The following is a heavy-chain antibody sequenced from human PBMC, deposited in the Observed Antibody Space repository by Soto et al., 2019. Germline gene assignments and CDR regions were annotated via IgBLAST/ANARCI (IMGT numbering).Heavy chain of an antibody. V-gene: IGHV1-58*02. CDR2: IVVGSGHT. Sequence: QMQLVQSGPEVKKPGTSVKVSCKTSGFTFTSSAMQWVRQARGQRLEWIGWIVVGSGHTNYAQKFQERVTITRDMSTSTAFMELGSLRSEDTAMYYCAAASSTSGGYYGMDDWCQGTTVTVSS. CDR3: AAASSTSGGYYGMDD. J-gene: IGHJ6*02. D-gene: IGHD2-2*01. CDR1: GFTFTSSA.